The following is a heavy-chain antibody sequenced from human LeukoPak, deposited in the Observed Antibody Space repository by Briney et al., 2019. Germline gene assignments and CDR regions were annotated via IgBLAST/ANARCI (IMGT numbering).Heavy chain of an antibody. CDR1: GYTFTSYY. D-gene: IGHD2-15*01. Sequence: ASVKVSCKASGYTFTSYYMRWVRQAPGQGLEWMGIINPSGGSTSYAQKFQGRVTMTRDTSTSTVYMELSSLRSEDTAVYYCARDCSGGSCYSAGMDVWGQGTTVTVSS. V-gene: IGHV1-46*01. CDR3: ARDCSGGSCYSAGMDV. CDR2: INPSGGST. J-gene: IGHJ6*02.